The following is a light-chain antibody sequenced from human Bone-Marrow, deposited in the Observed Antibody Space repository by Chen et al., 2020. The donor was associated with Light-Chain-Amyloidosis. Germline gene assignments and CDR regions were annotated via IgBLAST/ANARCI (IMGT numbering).Light chain of an antibody. CDR1: NIGSTS. V-gene: IGLV3-21*02. Sequence: SYVLTQPSSVSVAPGQTATMACGGNNIGSTSVHWYQQTPRQAPLLVVYDDSDRPTGIPERLYRHNSANTAILTIRRVEPGEEAYYYSPVCDRSRDRPVFGGGTKLPVL. CDR2: DDS. J-gene: IGLJ3*02. CDR3: PVCDRSRDRPV.